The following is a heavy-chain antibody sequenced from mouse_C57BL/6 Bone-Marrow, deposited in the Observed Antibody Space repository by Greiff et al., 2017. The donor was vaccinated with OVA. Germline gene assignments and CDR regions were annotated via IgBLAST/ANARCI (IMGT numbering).Heavy chain of an antibody. CDR3: ARENYSNYLDY. CDR1: GYTFTSYW. D-gene: IGHD2-5*01. V-gene: IGHV1-69*01. Sequence: VQLQQPGAELVMPGASVKLSCKASGYTFTSYWMHWVKQRPGQGLEWIGEIDPSDSYTNYNQKFKGKSTLTVDKSSITAYMQLSSLTSEDSAVYYCARENYSNYLDYWGQGTTLTVSS. J-gene: IGHJ2*01. CDR2: IDPSDSYT.